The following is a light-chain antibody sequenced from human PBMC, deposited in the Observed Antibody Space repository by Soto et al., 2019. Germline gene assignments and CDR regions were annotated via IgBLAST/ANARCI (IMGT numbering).Light chain of an antibody. CDR1: QSVSVNS. J-gene: IGKJ3*01. CDR3: QQYGGSPFT. Sequence: EIVLTQSPGTLSLSPGERATLSCRASQSVSVNSLAWYQQKGGQAPRLLIYAAPTRATGVPDRFSGTGSGTDFALTISRLETDDSAVYYCQQYGGSPFTFGPGTKVDI. V-gene: IGKV3-20*01. CDR2: AAP.